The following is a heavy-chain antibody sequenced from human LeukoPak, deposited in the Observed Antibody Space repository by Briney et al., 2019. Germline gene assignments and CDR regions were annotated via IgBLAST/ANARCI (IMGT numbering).Heavy chain of an antibody. CDR3: ARDGNGLGDSSGYYYSGTFDI. CDR2: IIPIFGTA. D-gene: IGHD3-22*01. CDR1: GGTFSSYA. V-gene: IGHV1-69*06. Sequence: SVKVSCKASGGTFSSYAISWVRQAPGQGLEWMGGIIPIFGTANYAQKFQGRVTITADKSTSTAYMELSSLRSEDTAVYYCARDGNGLGDSSGYYYSGTFDIWGQGTMVTVSS. J-gene: IGHJ3*02.